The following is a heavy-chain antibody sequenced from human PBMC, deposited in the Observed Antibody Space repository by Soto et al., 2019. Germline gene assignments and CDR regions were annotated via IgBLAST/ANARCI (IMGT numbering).Heavy chain of an antibody. J-gene: IGHJ6*02. V-gene: IGHV4-34*01. Sequence: QVQLQQWGAGLLKPSETLSLTCAVYGGSFSGYYWSWIRQPPGKGLEWIGEINQSGSTNYNPYLKSRVTTSVDPSKNQFSLKLSSVTAADTAVYYCARVVAVAGTGSDYYYGMAVWGQGTTVTVSS. D-gene: IGHD6-19*01. CDR2: INQSGST. CDR3: ARVVAVAGTGSDYYYGMAV. CDR1: GGSFSGYY.